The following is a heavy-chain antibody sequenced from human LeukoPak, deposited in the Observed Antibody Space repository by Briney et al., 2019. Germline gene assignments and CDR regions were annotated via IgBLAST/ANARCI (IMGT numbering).Heavy chain of an antibody. D-gene: IGHD6-19*01. CDR3: AKVQYSSGQYYYYFGMDV. CDR1: GFTFSSYG. J-gene: IGHJ6*02. V-gene: IGHV3-30*18. Sequence: GGAVRLSCVASGFTFSSYGMHCVRQAPGKGLERVAVISYAGSNKYYADSVKGRFTISRDNSKNTLYLQMKSLRAEDTAVYYCAKVQYSSGQYYYYFGMDVWGQGTTVTVS. CDR2: ISYAGSNK.